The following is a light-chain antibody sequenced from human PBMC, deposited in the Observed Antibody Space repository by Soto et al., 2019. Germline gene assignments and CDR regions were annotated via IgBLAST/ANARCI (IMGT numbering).Light chain of an antibody. CDR3: QHYNNWPYT. V-gene: IGKV3-15*01. Sequence: EIVMTQSPATLSVSPGERATLSCRASQSVSSNLAWYQQKPGQAPRFLIFHASTRATGIPARFSGSGSGTEFTLTISSLQSEDFAVYYCQHYNNWPYTFGQGTKPEIK. CDR2: HAS. CDR1: QSVSSN. J-gene: IGKJ2*01.